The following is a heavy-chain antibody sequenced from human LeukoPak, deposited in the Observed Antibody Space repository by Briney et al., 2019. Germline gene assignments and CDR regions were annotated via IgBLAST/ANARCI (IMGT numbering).Heavy chain of an antibody. CDR1: GGSISSGDYY. Sequence: PSETLSLTCTVSGGSISSGDYYWRWIRQPPGKGLEWIGYIYYSGSTYYNPSLKSRVTISVDTSKNQFSLKLSSVTAADTAVYYCARVGTMVRGVRSWFDPWGQGTLVTVSS. J-gene: IGHJ5*02. D-gene: IGHD3-10*01. CDR2: IYYSGST. CDR3: ARVGTMVRGVRSWFDP. V-gene: IGHV4-30-4*01.